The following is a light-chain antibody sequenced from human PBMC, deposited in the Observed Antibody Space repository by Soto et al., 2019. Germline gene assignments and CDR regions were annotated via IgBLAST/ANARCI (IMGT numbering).Light chain of an antibody. CDR1: SSNIGGNA. J-gene: IGLJ1*01. CDR3: AAWDDSRSGYV. CDR2: SNN. V-gene: IGLV1-44*01. Sequence: QSVLTQPPSASGTPGQRVTISCSGSSSNIGGNAVNWYQQLPGTTPKLLIYSNNQRPSGVPDRFSGSKSGTSASLAISGLQSEDEADYYFAAWDDSRSGYVFGNGTKVTVL.